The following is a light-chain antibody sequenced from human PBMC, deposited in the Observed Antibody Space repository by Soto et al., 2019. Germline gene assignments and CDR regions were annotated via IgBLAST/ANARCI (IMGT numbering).Light chain of an antibody. CDR2: GAS. Sequence: IQLTQSPSSLSASGGDRVTITCRASQGIGSNLAWYLQKPGEAPKLLVYGASTLQSGVPSRFSGSGSGTVFTLTITSLQPEDLATYYCQQSNSYPLTFGGGTKVEIK. CDR3: QQSNSYPLT. J-gene: IGKJ4*01. CDR1: QGIGSN. V-gene: IGKV1-9*01.